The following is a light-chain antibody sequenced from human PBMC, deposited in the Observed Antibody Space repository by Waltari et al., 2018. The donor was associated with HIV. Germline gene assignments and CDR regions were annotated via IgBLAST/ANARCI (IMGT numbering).Light chain of an antibody. CDR2: DVS. CDR1: SSDVGVYNY. Sequence: QSALTQPASVSGSPGQSITISCTGTSSDVGVYNYVSWYQQHPGKAPKLMIYDVSNRPSGVSKRFSGSKSGNTASLTISGLQAEDEADYYCSSYTSSSTLWVFGGGTKLTVL. CDR3: SSYTSSSTLWV. V-gene: IGLV2-14*03. J-gene: IGLJ3*02.